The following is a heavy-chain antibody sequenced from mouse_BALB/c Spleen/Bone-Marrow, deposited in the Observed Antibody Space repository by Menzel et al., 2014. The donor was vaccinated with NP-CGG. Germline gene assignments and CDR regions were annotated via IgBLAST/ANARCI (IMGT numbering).Heavy chain of an antibody. J-gene: IGHJ2*01. CDR3: ARSGYGNYGY. CDR2: IDPANGNT. V-gene: IGHV14-3*02. Sequence: EVKLQESGAELVKPGASVKLSCTASGFNIKDTYMHWVKQRPEQGLEWIGRIDPANGNTKYDPKFQGKASITADTSSNTAYLQLSSLTSEDTAVYYCARSGYGNYGYWGQGTTLTVSA. D-gene: IGHD2-10*02. CDR1: GFNIKDTY.